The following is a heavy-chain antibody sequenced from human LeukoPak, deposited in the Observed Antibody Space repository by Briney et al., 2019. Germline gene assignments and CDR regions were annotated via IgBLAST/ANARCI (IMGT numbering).Heavy chain of an antibody. CDR1: AGSISSTSHH. Sequence: SETLSLTCTVSAGSISSTSHHWRWIRQSPGKGLEWIGSLYSGRTTYYNPSLDSRVTISVVTSKNQFSLQLNSVTAADAAVYYCVRHDGRGGATMGALDSWGQGSLVTVSS. J-gene: IGHJ4*02. V-gene: IGHV4-39*01. D-gene: IGHD5-12*01. CDR2: LYSGRTT. CDR3: VRHDGRGGATMGALDS.